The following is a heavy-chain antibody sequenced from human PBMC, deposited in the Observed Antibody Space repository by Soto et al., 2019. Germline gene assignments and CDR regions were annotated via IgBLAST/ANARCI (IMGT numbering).Heavy chain of an antibody. D-gene: IGHD6-19*01. Sequence: PSQTLSLTCAISGDSVSSNSAAWSWIRQSPSRGLEWLGRTYYRSKWYNDFALSVKSRITIKADPSKNQFSLQLSSVTPEDTAVYYCARDTPPASGWYYFDYWGQGTLVTVSS. J-gene: IGHJ4*02. CDR1: GDSVSSNSAA. CDR2: TYYRSKWYN. CDR3: ARDTPPASGWYYFDY. V-gene: IGHV6-1*01.